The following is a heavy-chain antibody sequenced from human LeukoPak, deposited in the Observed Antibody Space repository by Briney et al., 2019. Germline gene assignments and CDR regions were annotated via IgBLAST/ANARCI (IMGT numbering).Heavy chain of an antibody. CDR1: GFTFSSYS. D-gene: IGHD4-17*01. Sequence: GGSLRLSCAASGFTFSSYSMNWVRQAPGKGLEWVSYISSSSTIYYADSVKGRFTISRDNAKNSLYLQMNSLRAEDTAVYYCARADTGLRPKYDAFDIWGQGTMVTVSS. V-gene: IGHV3-48*04. CDR3: ARADTGLRPKYDAFDI. CDR2: ISSSSTI. J-gene: IGHJ3*02.